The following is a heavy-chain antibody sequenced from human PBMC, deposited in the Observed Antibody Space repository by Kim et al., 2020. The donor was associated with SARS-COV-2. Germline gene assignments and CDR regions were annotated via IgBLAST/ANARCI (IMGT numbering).Heavy chain of an antibody. D-gene: IGHD6-13*01. V-gene: IGHV4-34*01. CDR3: ARGPYSSSWYRY. Sequence: NYNPFLKSRVTISVDTSKNQFSLKLSSVTAADTAVYYCARGPYSSSWYRYWGQGALVTVSS. J-gene: IGHJ4*02.